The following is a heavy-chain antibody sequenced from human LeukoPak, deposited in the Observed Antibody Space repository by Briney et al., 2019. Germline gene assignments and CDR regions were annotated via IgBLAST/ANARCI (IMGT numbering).Heavy chain of an antibody. D-gene: IGHD4-17*01. CDR3: TKKRLNRLGFYYGIDV. J-gene: IGHJ6*02. CDR2: ISRSGSST. Sequence: PGGSLRLSCAASGFTFSAYAMTWVRQAPGKGLDCVSVISRSGSSTHYADSVKGRFTISRDNSKNMLYLQMNSLRAEDTAIYYCTKKRLNRLGFYYGIDVWGQGTTVTASS. V-gene: IGHV3-23*01. CDR1: GFTFSAYA.